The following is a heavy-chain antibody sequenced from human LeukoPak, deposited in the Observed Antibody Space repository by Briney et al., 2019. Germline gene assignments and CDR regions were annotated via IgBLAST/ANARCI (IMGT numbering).Heavy chain of an antibody. J-gene: IGHJ5*02. V-gene: IGHV4-59*01. CDR2: IHSSGTT. CDR1: GDSISAYY. Sequence: SETLSLTCTVSGDSISAYYWSWIRQTPGKGLEWIAFIHSSGTTNYNPSLKSRVSISVDTSNNQFSLSVNSVTAADTVVYYCARGGASSEWFDPWGQGTLVTVSS. CDR3: ARGGASSEWFDP. D-gene: IGHD6-25*01.